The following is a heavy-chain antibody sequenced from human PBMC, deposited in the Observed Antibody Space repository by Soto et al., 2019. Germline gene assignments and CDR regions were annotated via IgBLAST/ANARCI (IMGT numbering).Heavy chain of an antibody. J-gene: IGHJ3*01. CDR2: VTSSASST. CDR3: AKGGAVLLDPFDV. CDR1: GFTFSSYA. Sequence: GGSLRLSCAASGFTFSSYAMNWVRLAPGKGLEWVAAVTSSASSTHYADSVKGRFTISRDNSKNTLYLQMNSLRADDTAVYYCAKGGAVLLDPFDVWGQGTMVTVSS. D-gene: IGHD1-26*01. V-gene: IGHV3-23*01.